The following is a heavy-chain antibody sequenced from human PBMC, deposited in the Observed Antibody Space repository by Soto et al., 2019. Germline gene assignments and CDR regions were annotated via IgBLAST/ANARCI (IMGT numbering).Heavy chain of an antibody. V-gene: IGHV3-23*01. J-gene: IGHJ4*02. Sequence: WGVLRLSCTASGFTLIRYAMNWVLQAPWKGLEWVAGISGSGRDSYYADPVKGRFTISRDNSKNTLYLQMNSLRADDTALYFCVKDRFYGDTYFDYWGQGTLVTVSS. CDR2: ISGSGRDS. D-gene: IGHD4-17*01. CDR3: VKDRFYGDTYFDY. CDR1: GFTLIRYA.